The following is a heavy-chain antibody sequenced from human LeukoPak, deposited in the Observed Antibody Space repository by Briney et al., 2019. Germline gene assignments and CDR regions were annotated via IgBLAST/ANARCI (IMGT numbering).Heavy chain of an antibody. J-gene: IGHJ4*02. Sequence: GESLKISCKGSGYSFTSYWIGWVRQMPGKGLGWMGIIYPGDPDTRYSPSFQGQVTISADKSITTAYLQWSSLKASDTAMYYCARASMTTVTAFDYWGQGTLVTVSS. CDR1: GYSFTSYW. D-gene: IGHD4-17*01. V-gene: IGHV5-51*01. CDR3: ARASMTTVTAFDY. CDR2: IYPGDPDT.